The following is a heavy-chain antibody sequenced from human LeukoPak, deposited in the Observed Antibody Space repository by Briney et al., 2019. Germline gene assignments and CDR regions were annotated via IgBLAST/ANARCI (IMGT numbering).Heavy chain of an antibody. CDR1: GGTFSSYT. Sequence: ASVKVSCKASGGTFSSYTISWVRQAPGQGLEWMGRIIPILGIANYAQKFQGRVTITADKSTSTAYIELSSLRSEDTAVYYCARVLAVDGDGAFDIWGQGTMVTVSS. J-gene: IGHJ3*02. V-gene: IGHV1-69*02. CDR3: ARVLAVDGDGAFDI. CDR2: IIPILGIA. D-gene: IGHD6-19*01.